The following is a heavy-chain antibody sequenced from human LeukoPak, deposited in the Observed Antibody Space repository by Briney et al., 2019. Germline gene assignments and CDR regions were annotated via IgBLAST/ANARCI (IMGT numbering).Heavy chain of an antibody. V-gene: IGHV3-23*01. D-gene: IGHD6-19*01. CDR1: GFTFSSYA. CDR3: TKGDGGWYPIDY. J-gene: IGHJ4*02. Sequence: GSLRLSCAASGFTFSSYAMSWVRQAPAKGLEWVSTINDNGLNTHYADSVKGRFTISRDDSKNTLHLQMNSLRADDTALYYCTKGDGGWYPIDYWGQGILVIVSS. CDR2: INDNGLNT.